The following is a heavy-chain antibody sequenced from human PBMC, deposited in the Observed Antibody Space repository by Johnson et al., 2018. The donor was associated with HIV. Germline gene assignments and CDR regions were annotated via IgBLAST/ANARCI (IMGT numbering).Heavy chain of an antibody. CDR3: AKAHGFGEFMIAFDI. V-gene: IGHV3-30*04. CDR2: IWYDGSNK. D-gene: IGHD3-10*01. Sequence: QVQLVESGGGVVQPGRSLRLSCAASGFTFSSYAMHWVRQAPGKGLEWVAVIWYDGSNKYYEDSVRGRFTISRDNSKNTLYLQMNSLRAEDTAVYYCAKAHGFGEFMIAFDIWGQGTMVTVSS. CDR1: GFTFSSYA. J-gene: IGHJ3*02.